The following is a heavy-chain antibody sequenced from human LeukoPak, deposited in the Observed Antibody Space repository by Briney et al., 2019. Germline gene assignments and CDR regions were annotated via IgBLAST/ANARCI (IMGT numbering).Heavy chain of an antibody. CDR2: IKQDGSQE. V-gene: IGHV3-7*01. Sequence: PGGSLRLSCAASRFNLSTYWMSWVRQAPGKGLEWVAHIKQDGSQEYYVDSVKGRFTISRDSAKNSLYLQMNSLRAEDTAVYYCARGVPYDSWSGPHYSDYWGQGTLVTVSS. D-gene: IGHD3-3*01. J-gene: IGHJ4*02. CDR3: ARGVPYDSWSGPHYSDY. CDR1: RFNLSTYW.